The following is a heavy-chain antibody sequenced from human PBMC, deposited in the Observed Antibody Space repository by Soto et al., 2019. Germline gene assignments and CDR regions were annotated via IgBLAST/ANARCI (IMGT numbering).Heavy chain of an antibody. J-gene: IGHJ6*04. D-gene: IGHD6-19*01. V-gene: IGHV1-24*01. CDR2: FDPEDGET. CDR1: GYTLTELS. CDR3: ATGVAGAAPGGGYYYYGMDV. Sequence: ASVKVSCKVSGYTLTELSMHWVRQAPGKGLEWMGGFDPEDGETIYAQKFQGRVTMTEDTSTDTAYMELSSLRSEDTAVYYCATGVAGAAPGGGYYYYGMDVWGKGPTVTVPS.